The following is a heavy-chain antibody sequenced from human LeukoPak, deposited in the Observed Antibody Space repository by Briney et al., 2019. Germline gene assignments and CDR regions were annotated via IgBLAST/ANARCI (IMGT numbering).Heavy chain of an antibody. J-gene: IGHJ1*01. CDR2: ISSSGSTI. CDR1: GFTFSDYY. CDR3: ASPGEAAPGSVQH. Sequence: GGSLRLSCAASGFTFSDYYMSWIRQAPGKGLEWVSYISSSGSTIYYADTVKGRFTISRDNAKNSLYLQMNSLRAEDTAVYYCASPGEAAPGSVQHWGQGTLVTVPS. D-gene: IGHD6-6*01. V-gene: IGHV3-11*01.